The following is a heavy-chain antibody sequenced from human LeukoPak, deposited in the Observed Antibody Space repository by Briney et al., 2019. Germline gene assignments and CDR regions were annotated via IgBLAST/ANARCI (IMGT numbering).Heavy chain of an antibody. J-gene: IGHJ6*02. CDR1: GFTFSSSA. Sequence: GGSLRLSCAASGFTFSSSAMSWVRQTPGKGLEWVANLNQDGSVREYLDSVKGRFTISRDNAENSLFLQMDSLRADDTAVYYCARGHHGLEVWGQGTTVTVSS. CDR3: ARGHHGLEV. V-gene: IGHV3-7*03. CDR2: LNQDGSVR.